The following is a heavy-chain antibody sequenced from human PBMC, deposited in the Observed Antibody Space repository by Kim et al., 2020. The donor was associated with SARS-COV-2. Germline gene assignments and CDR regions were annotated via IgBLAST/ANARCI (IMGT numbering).Heavy chain of an antibody. CDR3: ARDSGIAVAGTRYYFDY. Sequence: VKGRLTISRDNSKNTLYLQMNSLGAEDTAVYYCARDSGIAVAGTRYYFDYWGQGTLVTVSS. J-gene: IGHJ4*02. V-gene: IGHV3-30*07. D-gene: IGHD6-19*01.